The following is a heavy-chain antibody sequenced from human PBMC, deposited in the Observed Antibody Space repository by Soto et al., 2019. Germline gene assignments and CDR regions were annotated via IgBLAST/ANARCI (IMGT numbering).Heavy chain of an antibody. V-gene: IGHV1-2*02. Sequence: ASVTVSCKASGYTFTGYYMHWVRQAPGQGLEWMGWMNPNSGGTNYAQKFQGRVTMTRDTSISTAYMELSRLRSDDTAVYYCARVTGNYYDSSGYSNWFDPWGQGTLVTVSS. CDR1: GYTFTGYY. D-gene: IGHD3-22*01. CDR3: ARVTGNYYDSSGYSNWFDP. CDR2: MNPNSGGT. J-gene: IGHJ5*02.